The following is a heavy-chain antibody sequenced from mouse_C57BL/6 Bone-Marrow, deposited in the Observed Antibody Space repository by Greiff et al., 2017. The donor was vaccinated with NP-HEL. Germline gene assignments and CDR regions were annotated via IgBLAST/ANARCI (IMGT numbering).Heavy chain of an antibody. CDR2: IYPGSGGT. J-gene: IGHJ1*03. V-gene: IGHV1-55*01. CDR3: ARAQAWYFDV. Sequence: QVQLQQPGAELVKPGASVKMSCKASGYTFTSYWITWVKQRPGQGLEWIGDIYPGSGGTNYNEKFKSKATLTVDTSSSTAYMQRSSLTSEDSAVYYCARAQAWYFDVWGTGTTVTVSS. CDR1: GYTFTSYW. D-gene: IGHD3-2*02.